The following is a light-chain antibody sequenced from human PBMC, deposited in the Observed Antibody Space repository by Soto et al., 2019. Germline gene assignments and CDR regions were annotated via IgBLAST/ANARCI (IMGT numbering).Light chain of an antibody. J-gene: IGKJ5*01. Sequence: DIQMTQSPSSLSASVGDRVTITCQASQDINNSLNRYQQRPGKPPKLLIYDASNLETGVPSRFSGSGSGTDFSFTITSLQPEDIATYYCQQYENLITFGQGTRLEIK. CDR1: QDINNS. CDR2: DAS. V-gene: IGKV1-33*01. CDR3: QQYENLIT.